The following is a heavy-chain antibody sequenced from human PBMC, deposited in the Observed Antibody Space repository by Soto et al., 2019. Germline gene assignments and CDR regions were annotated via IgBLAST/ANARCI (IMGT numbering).Heavy chain of an antibody. Sequence: QVQLVQSGAEVMQPGSSVKVSCKPSGGTLTNFINYPINWVRQSPGQGLEWMGSIVQNIGTVNYAQKFQGRVTMTADKSTGTVYMELSTLRSDDSALYYCARRNTAGFLRYFDNWGQGTLVTVSS. CDR3: ARRNTAGFLRYFDN. CDR2: IVQNIGTV. CDR1: GGTLTNFINYP. V-gene: IGHV1-69*06. D-gene: IGHD2-8*02. J-gene: IGHJ4*02.